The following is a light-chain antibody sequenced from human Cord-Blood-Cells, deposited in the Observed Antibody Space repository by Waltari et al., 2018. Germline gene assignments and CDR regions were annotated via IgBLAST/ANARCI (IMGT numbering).Light chain of an antibody. CDR2: YDS. Sequence: SYVLTPPPSVSVAPGKTARITCGGNNTGSKSVHWYQQKPGQAPVLVIYYDSDRPSGIPERFSGSNSGNTATLTISSVEAGDEADDYCQVWDSSSDQRVFGGGTKLTVL. J-gene: IGLJ3*02. V-gene: IGLV3-21*04. CDR3: QVWDSSSDQRV. CDR1: NTGSKS.